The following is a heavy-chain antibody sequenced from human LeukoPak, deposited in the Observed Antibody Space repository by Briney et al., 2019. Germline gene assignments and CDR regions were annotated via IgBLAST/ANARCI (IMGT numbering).Heavy chain of an antibody. CDR2: IWYDGSNK. CDR3: ARSSGSSWFLDY. J-gene: IGHJ4*02. D-gene: IGHD6-13*01. CDR1: GFTFSSYG. Sequence: PGGSLRLSCAASGFTFSSYGMHWVRQAPGKGLEWVAVIWYDGSNKYYADSVKGRFTISRDNSKNTLYLQMNSLRAEGTAVYYCARSSGSSWFLDYWGQGTLVTVSS. V-gene: IGHV3-33*01.